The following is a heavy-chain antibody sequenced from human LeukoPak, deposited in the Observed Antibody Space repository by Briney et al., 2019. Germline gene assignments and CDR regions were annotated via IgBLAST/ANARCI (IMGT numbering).Heavy chain of an antibody. CDR1: GGSISSYY. V-gene: IGHV4-59*01. CDR3: ARGGAARLHFQN. D-gene: IGHD6-6*01. CDR2: IYYSGSA. Sequence: SETLSLTCTVSGGSISSYYWSWIRQPPGKGLEWIGYIYYSGSANYNPSLQSRVTISVDTSKNQFSLNLNSVTAADTAVYYCARGGAARLHFQNWGQGTLVTVSS. J-gene: IGHJ1*01.